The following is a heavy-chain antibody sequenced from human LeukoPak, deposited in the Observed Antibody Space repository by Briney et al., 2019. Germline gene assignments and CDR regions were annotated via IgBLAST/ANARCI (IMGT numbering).Heavy chain of an antibody. CDR2: INPNSGGT. CDR3: ARKQLWLYYFDY. CDR1: GYTFTGYY. Sequence: ASVKVSCKASGYTFTGYYMHWVRQAPEQGLEWMGWINPNSGGTNYAQKFQGRVTMTRDTSISTAYMELSRLRSDDTAVYYCARKQLWLYYFDYWGQGTLVTVSS. J-gene: IGHJ4*02. D-gene: IGHD5-18*01. V-gene: IGHV1-2*02.